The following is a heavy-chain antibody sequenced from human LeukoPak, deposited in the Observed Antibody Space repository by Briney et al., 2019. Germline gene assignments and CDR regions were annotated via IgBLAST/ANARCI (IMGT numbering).Heavy chain of an antibody. J-gene: IGHJ4*02. D-gene: IGHD5-18*01. CDR2: IYYAGNA. CDR3: ARGPGSPSGDNYGRPLDY. Sequence: SETLSLTCTVSGGSITNYYWSWIRQSPGKGLEYVGYIYYAGNANYNPSLNSRVTISVDTSKKQFSLKLNSVTAADTAVYFCARGPGSPSGDNYGRPLDYWGQGTLVTVSS. V-gene: IGHV4-59*01. CDR1: GGSITNYY.